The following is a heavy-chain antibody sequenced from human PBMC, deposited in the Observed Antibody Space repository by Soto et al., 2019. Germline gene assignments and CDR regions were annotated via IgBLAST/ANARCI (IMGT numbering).Heavy chain of an antibody. CDR3: ARIGILVTYRVIDY. CDR1: GGSISDSY. D-gene: IGHD4-4*01. V-gene: IGHV4-59*01. Sequence: QLQESGPGLVKPSETLSLTCTVSGGSISDSYWTWVRQPPGKGLEWIGFVYSSGSTHYSPALKSRVTMSIDTSTNRFSLKLTSVTAADTAMYYCARIGILVTYRVIDYWGQGTLVAASS. J-gene: IGHJ4*02. CDR2: VYSSGST.